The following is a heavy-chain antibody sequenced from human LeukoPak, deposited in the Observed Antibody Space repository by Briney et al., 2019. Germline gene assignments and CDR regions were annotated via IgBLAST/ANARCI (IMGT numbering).Heavy chain of an antibody. D-gene: IGHD2-21*02. J-gene: IGHJ4*02. CDR3: ARFPVVVTANIDY. CDR1: GFTFSSYE. V-gene: IGHV3-48*03. Sequence: GGSLRLSCAASGFTFSSYEMNWVRQAPGKGLEWASYISSSGSTIYYADSVKGRFTISRDNAKNSLYLQMNSLRAEDTAVYYCARFPVVVTANIDYWGQGTLVTVSS. CDR2: ISSSGSTI.